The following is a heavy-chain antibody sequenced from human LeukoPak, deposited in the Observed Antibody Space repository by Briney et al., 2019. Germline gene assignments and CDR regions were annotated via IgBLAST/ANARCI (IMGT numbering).Heavy chain of an antibody. Sequence: SETLSLTCTVSGGSISSYYWSWIRQPPGKGLEWIGYIYYSGSTNYNPSLKSRVTISVDTSKNQFSLKLNSVTAADTAVYYCARDPRAPSEYYDFWSGYYTVWFDPWGQGTLVTVSS. V-gene: IGHV4-59*01. D-gene: IGHD3-3*01. J-gene: IGHJ5*02. CDR2: IYYSGST. CDR1: GGSISSYY. CDR3: ARDPRAPSEYYDFWSGYYTVWFDP.